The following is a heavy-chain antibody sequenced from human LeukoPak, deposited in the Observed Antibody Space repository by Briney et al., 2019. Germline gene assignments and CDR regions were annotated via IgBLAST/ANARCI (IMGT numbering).Heavy chain of an antibody. CDR3: ARGATVTRYYYYYYYVDV. CDR1: GYTFTGYY. Sequence: ASVKVSCKASGYTFTGYYMHWVRQAPGQGLEWMGWINPNSGGTNYAQKFQGRVTMTRDTSISTACMELSRLRSDDTAVYYCARGATVTRYYYYYYYVDVWGKGTTVTVSS. D-gene: IGHD4-17*01. V-gene: IGHV1-2*02. CDR2: INPNSGGT. J-gene: IGHJ6*03.